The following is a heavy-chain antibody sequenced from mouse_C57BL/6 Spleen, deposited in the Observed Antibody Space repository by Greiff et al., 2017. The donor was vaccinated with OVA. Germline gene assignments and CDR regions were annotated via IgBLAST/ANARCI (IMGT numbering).Heavy chain of an antibody. Sequence: VMLVESGPGLVAPSQSLSITCTVSGFSLTSYAISWVRQPPGKGLEWLGVIWTGGGTNYNSALKSRLSISKDNSKSQVFLKMNSLQTDDTARYYWARGDGSSWYYFDYWGQGTTLTVSS. V-gene: IGHV2-9-1*01. CDR3: ARGDGSSWYYFDY. J-gene: IGHJ2*01. CDR2: IWTGGGT. D-gene: IGHD1-1*01. CDR1: GFSLTSYA.